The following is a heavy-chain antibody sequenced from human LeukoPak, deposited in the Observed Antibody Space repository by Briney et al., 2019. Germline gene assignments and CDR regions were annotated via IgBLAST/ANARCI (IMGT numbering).Heavy chain of an antibody. D-gene: IGHD2-2*01. J-gene: IGHJ4*02. CDR1: GGSFSGCY. Sequence: SETLSLTCAVYGGSFSGCYWSWIRQPPGKGLEWIGEINHSGSTNYNPSLKSRVTISVDTSKNQFSLKLSSVTAADTAVYYCAGILSSTISVDYWGQGTLVTVSS. V-gene: IGHV4-34*01. CDR3: AGILSSTISVDY. CDR2: INHSGST.